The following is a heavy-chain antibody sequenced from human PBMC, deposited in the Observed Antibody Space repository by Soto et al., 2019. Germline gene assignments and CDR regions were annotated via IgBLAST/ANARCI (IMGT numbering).Heavy chain of an antibody. D-gene: IGHD6-6*01. Sequence: QVQLVQSGGEVKKPGASVEVSCRTSGYMFTTYGMSWVRQAPGQGLEWMAWISAYNGNKKYAQKFPGRVTKTTNTSTKKVSMALPNLTSDEQGKYFCARTGGGMAARPLEYWGQGTLVTVSS. CDR3: ARTGGGMAARPLEY. J-gene: IGHJ4*02. CDR2: ISAYNGNK. V-gene: IGHV1-18*04. CDR1: GYMFTTYG.